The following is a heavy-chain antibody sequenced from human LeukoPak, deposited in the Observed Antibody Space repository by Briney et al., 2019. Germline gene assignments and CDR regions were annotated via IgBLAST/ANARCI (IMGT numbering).Heavy chain of an antibody. CDR2: INHSGST. Sequence: PSETLSLTCAVYGGSFSGYYWSWIRQPPGKGLEWIGEINHSGSTNYNPSLKSRVTISVDTSKNQFSLKLSSVTAADTAVYYCARGRVLLWFGEGSNWFDPWGQGTLVTVSS. J-gene: IGHJ5*02. V-gene: IGHV4-34*01. D-gene: IGHD3-10*01. CDR3: ARGRVLLWFGEGSNWFDP. CDR1: GGSFSGYY.